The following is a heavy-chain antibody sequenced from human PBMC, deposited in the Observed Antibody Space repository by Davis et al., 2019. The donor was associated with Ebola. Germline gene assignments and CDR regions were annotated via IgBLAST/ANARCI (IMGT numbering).Heavy chain of an antibody. CDR2: INHSGST. Sequence: MPGGSLRLSCAVYGGSFSGYYWSWIRQPPGKGLEWIGEINHSGSTNYNPSLKSRVTISVDTSKNQFSLKLSSVTAADTAAYYCARVVGSYYYGMDVWGQGTTVTVSS. J-gene: IGHJ6*02. CDR1: GGSFSGYY. D-gene: IGHD1-26*01. CDR3: ARVVGSYYYGMDV. V-gene: IGHV4-34*01.